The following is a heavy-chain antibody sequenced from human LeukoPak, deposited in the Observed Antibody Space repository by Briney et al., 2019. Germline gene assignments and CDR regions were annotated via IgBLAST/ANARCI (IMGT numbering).Heavy chain of an antibody. J-gene: IGHJ4*02. Sequence: PSETLSLTCTVSGGSISSYYWSWIRQPPGKGLEWIGYIYYSGSTNYNPSLKSRVTISVDTSKNQFSLKLSSVTAADTAVYYCASQPGYSSGRLDYWGQGTLVTVSS. D-gene: IGHD6-19*01. CDR1: GGSISSYY. CDR2: IYYSGST. CDR3: ASQPGYSSGRLDY. V-gene: IGHV4-59*08.